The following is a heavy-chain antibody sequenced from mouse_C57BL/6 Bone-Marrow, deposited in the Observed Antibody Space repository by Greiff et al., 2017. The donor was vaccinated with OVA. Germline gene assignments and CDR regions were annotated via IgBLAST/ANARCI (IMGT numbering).Heavy chain of an antibody. CDR3: ARPGYYYGSSPHWDLDV. CDR1: GFTFSSYT. CDR2: ISGGGGNT. V-gene: IGHV5-9*01. D-gene: IGHD1-1*01. Sequence: EVQRVESGGGLVKPGGSLKLSCAASGFTFSSYTMSWVRQTPEKRLEWVATISGGGGNTYYPDSVKGRFTISRDNAKNTLYLQMSSLRSEDTALYYCARPGYYYGSSPHWDLDVWGKGTTVTVSS. J-gene: IGHJ1*03.